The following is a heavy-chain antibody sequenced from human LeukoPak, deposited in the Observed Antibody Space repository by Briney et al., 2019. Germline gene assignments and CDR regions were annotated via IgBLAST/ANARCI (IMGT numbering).Heavy chain of an antibody. D-gene: IGHD2-8*01. CDR3: ARDHLYAFDY. J-gene: IGHJ4*02. CDR1: GFTFGSYS. CDR2: ISSSTI. Sequence: GGSLRLSCAASGFTFGSYSMNWVRQAPGKGLEWVSYISSSTIWYADSVKDRFTISRDNAKTSLYLQMNSLRAEDTAIYYCARDHLYAFDYWGQGTLVTVSS. V-gene: IGHV3-48*01.